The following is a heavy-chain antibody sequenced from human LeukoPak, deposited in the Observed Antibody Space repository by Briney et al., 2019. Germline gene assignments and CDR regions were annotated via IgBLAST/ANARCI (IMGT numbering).Heavy chain of an antibody. V-gene: IGHV4-39*07. CDR3: AREVAGYWYFDL. Sequence: SETLSLTCTVSGGSISSSSYYWGWIRQPPGKGLEWIGSIYYSGSTYYNPSLKSRVTISVDTSKNQFSLKLSSVTAADTAVYYCAREVAGYWYFDLWGRGTLVTVSS. CDR2: IYYSGST. J-gene: IGHJ2*01. D-gene: IGHD6-19*01. CDR1: GGSISSSSYY.